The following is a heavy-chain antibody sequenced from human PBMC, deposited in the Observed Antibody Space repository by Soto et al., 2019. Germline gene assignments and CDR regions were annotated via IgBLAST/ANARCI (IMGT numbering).Heavy chain of an antibody. CDR1: GGSFSGYY. CDR2: INHSGST. J-gene: IGHJ5*02. CDR3: ARVEYYYDSSGENWFDP. V-gene: IGHV4-34*01. Sequence: SETLSLTCAVYGGSFSGYYWSWIRQPPWKGLEWIGEINHSGSTNYNPSLKSRVTISVDTSKNQFSLKLSSVTAADTAVYYCARVEYYYDSSGENWFDPWGQGTLVTVS. D-gene: IGHD3-22*01.